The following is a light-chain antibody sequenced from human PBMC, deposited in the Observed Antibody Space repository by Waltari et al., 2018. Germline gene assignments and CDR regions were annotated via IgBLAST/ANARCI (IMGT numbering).Light chain of an antibody. CDR1: QTISTF. V-gene: IGKV1-39*01. Sequence: DIQMTQSPSSLSASVGDGVTITCLASQTISTFLNWYQHKPGKAPTLLIYGATILQSGVPARFSGSGFGTDYTLTITNVQPEDFATYYCQQTYRTPPYTFGQGTKLEIK. CDR3: QQTYRTPPYT. J-gene: IGKJ2*01. CDR2: GAT.